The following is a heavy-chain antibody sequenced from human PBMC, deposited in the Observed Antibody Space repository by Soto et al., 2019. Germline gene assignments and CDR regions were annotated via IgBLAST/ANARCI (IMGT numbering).Heavy chain of an antibody. J-gene: IGHJ4*02. D-gene: IGHD2-15*01. Sequence: ASVKVSCKASGYTFTSYAMHWLRQAPRQRLEWMGWINAGNGNTKYSQKFQGRVTITRDTSASTAYMELSSLRSEDTAVYYCLVVVAATRLECWGEQTLVIVSS. CDR2: INAGNGNT. CDR3: LVVVAATRLEC. CDR1: GYTFTSYA. V-gene: IGHV1-3*01.